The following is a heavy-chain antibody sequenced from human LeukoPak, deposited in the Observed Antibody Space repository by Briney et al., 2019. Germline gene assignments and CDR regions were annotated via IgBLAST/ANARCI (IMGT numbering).Heavy chain of an antibody. Sequence: GGSLRLSCAASGFTSSSYAMHWVRQAPGKGLEWVAVISYDGSNKYYADSVKGRFTISRDNSKNTLYLQMNSLRAEDTAVYYCARDTGGCFDYWGQGTLVTVSS. CDR1: GFTSSSYA. CDR2: ISYDGSNK. D-gene: IGHD2-8*02. V-gene: IGHV3-30-3*01. J-gene: IGHJ4*02. CDR3: ARDTGGCFDY.